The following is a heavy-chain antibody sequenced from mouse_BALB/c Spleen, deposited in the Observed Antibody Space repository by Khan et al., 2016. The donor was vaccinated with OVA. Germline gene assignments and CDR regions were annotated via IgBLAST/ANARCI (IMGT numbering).Heavy chain of an antibody. CDR1: GFTFSSYS. CDR3: ADYLTGSCAY. J-gene: IGHJ3*01. V-gene: IGHV5-6*01. Sequence: EVELVESGGDLVKPGGSLKLSCAASGFTFSSYSMSWVRQTPDKRLEWVASISSGGDYTYYPDSVKGRFTISRDNAKNTLYLQMSDLKSEDTAMYDCADYLTGSCAYWGQGTLVTVSA. D-gene: IGHD4-1*01. CDR2: ISSGGDYT.